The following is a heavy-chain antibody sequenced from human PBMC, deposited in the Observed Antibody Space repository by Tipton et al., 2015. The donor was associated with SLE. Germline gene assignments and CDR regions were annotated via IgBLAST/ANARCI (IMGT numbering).Heavy chain of an antibody. CDR2: ISYDESNK. CDR1: GFTFSNYG. Sequence: RSLRLSCAASGFTFSNYGMHWVRQAPGKGLEWVAVISYDESNKYYADSVKGRFTISRDNSKNTLYLQMNSLRAEDTAVYYCAKDVSNGGYSGYEYYFDYWGQGTLVTVSS. D-gene: IGHD5-12*01. V-gene: IGHV3-30*18. J-gene: IGHJ4*02. CDR3: AKDVSNGGYSGYEYYFDY.